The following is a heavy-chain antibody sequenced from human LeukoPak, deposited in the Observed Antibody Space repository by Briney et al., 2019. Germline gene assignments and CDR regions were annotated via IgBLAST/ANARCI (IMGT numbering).Heavy chain of an antibody. CDR3: ARLYSSGWYIRDY. D-gene: IGHD6-19*01. V-gene: IGHV4-34*01. CDR2: INHSGST. Sequence: SETLSLTCAVYGGSFSGYYWSWIRQPPGKGLEWIGEINHSGSTNYNPSLKSRVTISVDKSKNQFSMKLSSVTAADTAVYYCARLYSSGWYIRDYWGQGTLVTVSS. CDR1: GGSFSGYY. J-gene: IGHJ4*02.